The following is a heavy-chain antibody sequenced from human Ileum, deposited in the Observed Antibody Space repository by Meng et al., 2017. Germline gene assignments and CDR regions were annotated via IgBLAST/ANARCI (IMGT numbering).Heavy chain of an antibody. D-gene: IGHD3-16*02. CDR3: ARGPLKDYVWGSYRWDY. CDR2: INHDGSEE. V-gene: IGHV3-7*01. Sequence: GSLKISCAASGFTFSNYWMSWVRQAPGKGLEWVANINHDGSEEYYVDSVKGRFTISRDNAKNSLYLQMNSLRAEDTAVYYCARGPLKDYVWGSYRWDYWGQGALVTVSS. CDR1: GFTFSNYW. J-gene: IGHJ4*02.